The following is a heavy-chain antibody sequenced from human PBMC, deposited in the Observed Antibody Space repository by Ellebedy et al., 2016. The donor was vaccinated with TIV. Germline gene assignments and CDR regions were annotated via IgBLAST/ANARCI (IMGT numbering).Heavy chain of an antibody. V-gene: IGHV3-48*04. CDR1: GFTFSSYS. J-gene: IGHJ6*02. Sequence: GESLKISCAASGFTFSSYSMNWVRQAPGKGLEWVSYISSSSSSIYYADSVKGRFTISRDNAKNSLYLQMNSLRAEDTAVYYCARGRWDGMDVWGQGTTVTVSS. D-gene: IGHD1-26*01. CDR2: ISSSSSSI. CDR3: ARGRWDGMDV.